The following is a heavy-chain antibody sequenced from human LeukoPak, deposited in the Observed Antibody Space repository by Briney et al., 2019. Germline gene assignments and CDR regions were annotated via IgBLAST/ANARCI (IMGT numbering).Heavy chain of an antibody. D-gene: IGHD3-16*02. CDR3: ASHDYGWVSFRPSH. CDR1: GGSISSSSYY. V-gene: IGHV4-39*01. CDR2: IYYSGST. J-gene: IGHJ4*02. Sequence: SETLSLTCTVSGGSISSSSYYWGWIRQPPGKGLEWIGSIYYSGSTYYNPSLKSRVTISVDTSKTQFSLKLSSVTAADTAVYYCASHDYGWVSFRPSHWGQGTLVTVSS.